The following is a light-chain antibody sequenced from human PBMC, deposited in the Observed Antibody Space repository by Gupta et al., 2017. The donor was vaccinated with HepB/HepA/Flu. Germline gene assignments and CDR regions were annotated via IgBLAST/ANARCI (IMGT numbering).Light chain of an antibody. CDR2: EDK. V-gene: IGLV6-57*03. Sequence: NFMLTQPHSVSEFPGTTVTISCTRSSGSIAYNYVQWYQQRPGSAPTDVIYEDKDRPSGVPDRFSGTIDRSSNSATLTISGQRAEDEADYYWHSANRTSQIFGGGTRLTVL. CDR1: SGSIAYNY. J-gene: IGLJ2*01. CDR3: HSANRTSQI.